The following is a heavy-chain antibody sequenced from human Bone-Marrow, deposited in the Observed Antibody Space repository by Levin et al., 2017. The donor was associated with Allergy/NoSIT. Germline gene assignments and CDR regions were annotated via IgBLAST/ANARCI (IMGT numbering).Heavy chain of an antibody. Sequence: SETLSLTCTVSGGSINNYYWSWIRQPPGKGLEWIGYIYYSGSTSYNPSLKSRVSISVDTSKNQFSLKVNSVTAADTAVYYCARDGSGWYQRWFDPWGPGTLVTVSS. CDR3: ARDGSGWYQRWFDP. CDR1: GGSINNYY. J-gene: IGHJ5*02. CDR2: IYYSGST. D-gene: IGHD6-19*01. V-gene: IGHV4-59*01.